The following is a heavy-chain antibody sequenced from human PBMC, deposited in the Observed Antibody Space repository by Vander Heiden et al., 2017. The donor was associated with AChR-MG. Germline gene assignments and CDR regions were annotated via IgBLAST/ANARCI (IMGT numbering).Heavy chain of an antibody. CDR3: AMMIGRYLAGDY. D-gene: IGHD1-26*01. V-gene: IGHV5-51*01. Sequence: EVQLVQSGAAVKKPGESLKISCKGSGYSFTRYWIGWVRQMPGKGLEWMGIIYPGDPDTSYCSSFQGQVTISADKFISPAYLQCRRMQASDTAMCYCAMMIGRYLAGDYWGHGTLVTVSS. J-gene: IGHJ4*01. CDR2: IYPGDPDT. CDR1: GYSFTRYW.